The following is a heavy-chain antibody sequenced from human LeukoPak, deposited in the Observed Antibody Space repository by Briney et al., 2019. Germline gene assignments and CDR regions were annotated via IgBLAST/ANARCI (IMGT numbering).Heavy chain of an antibody. CDR1: GFTFSRYW. CDR3: ASRNQYCGGDCFWAFDI. V-gene: IGHV3-74*01. D-gene: IGHD2-21*02. J-gene: IGHJ3*02. CDR2: INSDGRRT. Sequence: GGSLRLSCAASGFTFSRYWMHWVRQVPGKGLVWDSRINSDGRRTSYADSVKGRFTISRDNAKNSLYLQMNSLRAEDTAVYYCASRNQYCGGDCFWAFDIWGRGTMVTVSS.